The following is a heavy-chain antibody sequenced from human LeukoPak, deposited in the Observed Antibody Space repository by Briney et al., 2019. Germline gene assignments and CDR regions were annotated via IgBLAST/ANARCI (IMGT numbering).Heavy chain of an antibody. V-gene: IGHV3-66*01. Sequence: AGGSLRLSCAASGFTVSSNYMSWVRQAPGKGLEWVSVIYSGGSTYYADSVKGRFTISRDNSKNTLYLQMNSLRAEDTAVYYCARVSPAEYCSGGSCHPYGMDVWGQGTTVTVSS. J-gene: IGHJ6*02. CDR2: IYSGGST. CDR1: GFTVSSNY. CDR3: ARVSPAEYCSGGSCHPYGMDV. D-gene: IGHD2-15*01.